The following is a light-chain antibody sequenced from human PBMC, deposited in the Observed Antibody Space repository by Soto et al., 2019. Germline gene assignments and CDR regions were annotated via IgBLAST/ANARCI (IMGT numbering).Light chain of an antibody. Sequence: DIQMTQSPSSLSASVGDRVTITCRASQSISSYLNWYQQKPGKAPQLLIYAASSLQSGVPSRFSGSGSGTEFTLTISSLQPEDFATYYCLQHNSYPLAFGQGTKVEIK. CDR1: QSISSY. V-gene: IGKV1-17*01. J-gene: IGKJ1*01. CDR3: LQHNSYPLA. CDR2: AAS.